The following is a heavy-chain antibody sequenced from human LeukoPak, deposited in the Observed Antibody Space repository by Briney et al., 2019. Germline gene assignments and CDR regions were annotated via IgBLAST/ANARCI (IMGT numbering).Heavy chain of an antibody. V-gene: IGHV4-31*03. D-gene: IGHD6-19*01. CDR2: IYYSGST. CDR1: GGSISSGGYY. CDR3: ARAYSSGWYWEYFDY. J-gene: IGHJ4*02. Sequence: KASETLSLTCTVSGGSISSGGYYWSWIRQHPGKGLEWIGYIYYSGSTYYNPSLKSRVTISVDTSKNQFSLKLSSVTAADTAVYYCARAYSSGWYWEYFDYWGQGTLVTVSS.